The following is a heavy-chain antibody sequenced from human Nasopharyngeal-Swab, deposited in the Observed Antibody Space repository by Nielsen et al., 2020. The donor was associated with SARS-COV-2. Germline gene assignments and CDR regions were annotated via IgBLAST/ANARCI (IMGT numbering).Heavy chain of an antibody. Sequence: SETLSLTCAVYGGSFSGYYWSWIRQSPGKWLEWIGEINHSGSINYNLSLKSRVTISVETSKNQFSLKLSSVTAADTAVYYCARGRGITVTTPSPVFDYWGQGTLVTVSS. CDR1: GGSFSGYY. CDR2: INHSGSI. J-gene: IGHJ4*02. V-gene: IGHV4-34*01. D-gene: IGHD1-20*01. CDR3: ARGRGITVTTPSPVFDY.